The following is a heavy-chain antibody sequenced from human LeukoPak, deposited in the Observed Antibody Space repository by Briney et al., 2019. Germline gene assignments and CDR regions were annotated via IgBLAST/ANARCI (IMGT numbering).Heavy chain of an antibody. J-gene: IGHJ3*02. CDR2: IYYSGST. Sequence: SETLSLTCTVSGGSISSYYWSWIRQPPGEGLEWIGYIYYSGSTNYNPSLKSRVTISVDTSKNQFSLKLSSVTAADTAVYYCASPGPAYYYALDAFDIWGQGTMVTVSS. CDR1: GGSISSYY. CDR3: ASPGPAYYYALDAFDI. D-gene: IGHD3-10*01. V-gene: IGHV4-59*08.